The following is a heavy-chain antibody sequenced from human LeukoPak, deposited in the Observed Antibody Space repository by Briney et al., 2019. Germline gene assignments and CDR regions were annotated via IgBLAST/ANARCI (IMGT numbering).Heavy chain of an antibody. CDR2: IIPIFGTA. CDR3: ARDSLSRDGYKN. V-gene: IGHV1-69*05. D-gene: IGHD5-24*01. CDR1: GGTFSSYA. J-gene: IGHJ4*02. Sequence: ASVKVSCKASGGTFSSYAISWVRQAPGQGLEWMGGIIPIFGTANYAQKFQGRVTITTDESTSTAYMELSSLRSEDTAVYYCARDSLSRDGYKNWGQGTLVTVSS.